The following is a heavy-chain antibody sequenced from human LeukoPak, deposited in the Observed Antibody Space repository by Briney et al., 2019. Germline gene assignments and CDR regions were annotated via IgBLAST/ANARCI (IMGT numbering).Heavy chain of an antibody. CDR3: ARSFSQYYYDSSGYYYEGYYYYYYMDV. D-gene: IGHD3-22*01. CDR2: INPNSGGT. J-gene: IGHJ6*03. Sequence: ASVKVSCKASGYTFTGYYMHWVRQAPGQGLEWMGWINPNSGGTNYAQKLQGRVTMTTDTSTSTAYMELRSLRSDDTAVYYCARSFSQYYYDSSGYYYEGYYYYYYMDVWGKGTTVTISS. V-gene: IGHV1-2*02. CDR1: GYTFTGYY.